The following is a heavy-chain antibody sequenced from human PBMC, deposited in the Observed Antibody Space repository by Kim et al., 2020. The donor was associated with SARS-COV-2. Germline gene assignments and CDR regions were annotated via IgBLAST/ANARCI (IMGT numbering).Heavy chain of an antibody. D-gene: IGHD6-13*01. Sequence: GGSLRLSCAASGFTFSSYAMHWVRQAPGKGLEWVAVISYDGSNKYYADSVKGRFTISRDNSKNTLYLQMNSLRAEDTAVYYCARDDGGIAAAGTSDYWGQGTLVTVSS. J-gene: IGHJ4*02. CDR1: GFTFSSYA. CDR2: ISYDGSNK. CDR3: ARDDGGIAAAGTSDY. V-gene: IGHV3-30*04.